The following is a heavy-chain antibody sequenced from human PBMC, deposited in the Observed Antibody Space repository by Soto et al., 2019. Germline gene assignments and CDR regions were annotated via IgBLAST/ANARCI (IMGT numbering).Heavy chain of an antibody. D-gene: IGHD5-18*01. J-gene: IGHJ4*02. CDR1: GFTFDSYS. V-gene: IGHV3-48*02. CDR3: ARDDDSAMALNFDY. CDR2: IDSSSSNK. Sequence: PVGSLRLSCAASGFTFDSYSMNWVRQAPGKGLEWVSYIDSSSSNKHYADSVKGRFTISRDNAKNALYLQMSSLRDEDTAVYYCARDDDSAMALNFDYWGQGTLVTVPS.